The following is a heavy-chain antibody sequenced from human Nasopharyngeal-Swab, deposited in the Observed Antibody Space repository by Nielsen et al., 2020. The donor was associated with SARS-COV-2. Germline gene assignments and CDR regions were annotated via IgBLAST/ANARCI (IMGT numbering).Heavy chain of an antibody. V-gene: IGHV3-30*14. Sequence: GGSLRLSCAASGFTFSSYAMHWVRQAPGKGLEWVAVISYDGSNKYYADSVKGRFTTSRHNSKNTLYLQMNSLRAEDTAVYYCARGPRDWGQGTLVTVSS. J-gene: IGHJ4*02. CDR2: ISYDGSNK. CDR1: GFTFSSYA. CDR3: ARGPRD.